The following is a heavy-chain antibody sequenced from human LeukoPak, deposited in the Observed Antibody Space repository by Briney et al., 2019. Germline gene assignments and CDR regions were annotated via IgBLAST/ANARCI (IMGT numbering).Heavy chain of an antibody. D-gene: IGHD4-17*01. CDR2: IYSGGST. CDR1: GFTVSSNS. V-gene: IGHV3-53*01. Sequence: GGSLRLSCAASGFTVSSNSMSWVRQAPGKGLEWVSVIYSGGSTYYADSVKGRFTISRDNSKNTLYLQMNSLRAEDTAVYYCVRGDYGDYTLFDYWGQGTLVTVSS. CDR3: VRGDYGDYTLFDY. J-gene: IGHJ4*02.